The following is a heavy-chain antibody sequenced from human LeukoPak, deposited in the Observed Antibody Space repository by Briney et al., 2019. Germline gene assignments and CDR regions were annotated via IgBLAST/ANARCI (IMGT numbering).Heavy chain of an antibody. CDR2: IHYSGST. CDR3: ARQSSYNWYFDL. J-gene: IGHJ2*01. V-gene: IGHV4-31*03. D-gene: IGHD6-19*01. Sequence: PSETLSLTCTVSGGSISSDEYYWSWIRPHPGKGLEWIGYIHYSGSTYYNPYLKSRLTRSADTSKNQFSLKLRSVTAADTAVYYCARQSSYNWYFDLWGRGILVTVSS. CDR1: GGSISSDEYY.